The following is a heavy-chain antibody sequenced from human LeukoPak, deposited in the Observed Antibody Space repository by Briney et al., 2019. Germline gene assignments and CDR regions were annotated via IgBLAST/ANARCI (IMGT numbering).Heavy chain of an antibody. CDR1: GGTSSSYT. J-gene: IGHJ3*02. D-gene: IGHD2-8*01. CDR2: IIPIDGVE. V-gene: IGHV1-69*02. CDR3: ARALDCTNGVCFGDDAFDI. Sequence: SVKVSCKASGGTSSSYTISWVRQAPGQGLEWMGRIIPIDGVENYAQKFQGRVTITADKLTSTAYMELSSLRSEDTAVYYCARALDCTNGVCFGDDAFDIWGQGTMVTLSS.